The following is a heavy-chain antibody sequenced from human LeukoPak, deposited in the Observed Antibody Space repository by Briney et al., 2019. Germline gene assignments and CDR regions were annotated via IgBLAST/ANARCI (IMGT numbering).Heavy chain of an antibody. V-gene: IGHV5-51*01. CDR2: IYPGDSDA. D-gene: IGHD1-26*01. CDR3: ARRRDLYSGSYYPFDY. CDR1: GSSFTSYW. Sequence: GASLKISCKGSGSSFTSYWIGWVRPMPGKGLEWMGIIYPGDSDARYSPSFQGQVTISADKSISTAYLQWSSLKASDTAIYYCARRRDLYSGSYYPFDYWGQGTLVTVSS. J-gene: IGHJ4*02.